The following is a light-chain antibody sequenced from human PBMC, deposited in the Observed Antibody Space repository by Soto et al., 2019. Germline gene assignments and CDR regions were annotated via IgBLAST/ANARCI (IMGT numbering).Light chain of an antibody. V-gene: IGKV1-33*01. CDR1: QAISFY. J-gene: IGKJ5*01. CDR2: DAS. CDR3: QHYNSLPIT. Sequence: IQLTQSPSSLSASVGDRVTITCRASQAISFYVAWYQQRPGRAPQLLIYDASQLETGVPSRFSGSGSGTDFTFTINSLQSEDIGTYYCQHYNSLPITFGQGTRLEIK.